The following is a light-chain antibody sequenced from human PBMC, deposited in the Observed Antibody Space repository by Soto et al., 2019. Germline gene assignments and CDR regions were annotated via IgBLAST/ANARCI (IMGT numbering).Light chain of an antibody. V-gene: IGKV3-15*01. J-gene: IGKJ1*01. CDR1: QSVSNS. CDR3: QQYSYWPPWT. CDR2: DAS. Sequence: ILMTQSPATLSVSPGERATLSCRASQSVSNSLAWYQQKPGQAPRLLIYDASTRATGIPARFSGSESGTEFTLTIGVLQSEDFAVYYCQQYSYWPPWTFGRGTKVEIK.